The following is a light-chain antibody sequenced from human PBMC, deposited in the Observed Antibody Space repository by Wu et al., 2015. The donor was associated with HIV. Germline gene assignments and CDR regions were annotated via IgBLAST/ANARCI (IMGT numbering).Light chain of an antibody. CDR1: QSVSRNY. CDR2: GAF. CDR3: QQYDNSPPWT. Sequence: ETVLTQSPGTLSLSPGERATLPCRASQSVSRNYIAWYQQKPGQAPRLLIYGAFNRATGIPDRFSGSGSGTDFTLTISRLEPEDFAVYYCQQYDNSPPWTFGQGTRVEVK. V-gene: IGKV3-20*01. J-gene: IGKJ1*01.